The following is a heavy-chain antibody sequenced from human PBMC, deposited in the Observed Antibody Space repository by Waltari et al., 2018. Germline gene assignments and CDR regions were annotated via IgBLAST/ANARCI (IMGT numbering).Heavy chain of an antibody. CDR3: AGGLWTTTSTDS. Sequence: QLLLQESGSGLVKPSQTLSLTCTVSGGSINSGGYSWSWVRQSPGKGLEWLGYNYHNGITYYNPSLMSRITISLDRSKSQFSLNLSSVTAADTAVYYCAGGLWTTTSTDSWGQGTLVTVSS. CDR2: NYHNGIT. V-gene: IGHV4-30-2*06. J-gene: IGHJ4*02. CDR1: GGSINSGGYS. D-gene: IGHD1-1*01.